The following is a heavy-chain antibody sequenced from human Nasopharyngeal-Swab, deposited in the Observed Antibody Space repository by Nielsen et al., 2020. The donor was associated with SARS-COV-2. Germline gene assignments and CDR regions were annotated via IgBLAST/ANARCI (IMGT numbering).Heavy chain of an antibody. Sequence: WVGQAPGQGLEWMGIINPSGGSTSYAQKFQGRVTMTRDTSTSTVYMELSSLRSEDTAVYYCARARKAIYYYGSGSYYKGGVNWFDPWGQGTLVTVSS. V-gene: IGHV1-46*01. CDR2: INPSGGST. J-gene: IGHJ5*02. CDR3: ARARKAIYYYGSGSYYKGGVNWFDP. D-gene: IGHD3-10*01.